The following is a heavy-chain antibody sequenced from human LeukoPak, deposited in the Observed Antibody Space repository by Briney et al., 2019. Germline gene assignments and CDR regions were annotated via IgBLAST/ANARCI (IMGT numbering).Heavy chain of an antibody. CDR2: IYYSGST. J-gene: IGHJ4*02. Sequence: SETLSLTCTVSGGSVNSGSHYWCWIRQPPGKGLEWIGYIYYSGSTNYNPSLKSRVTISVDTSKNQFSLNLNSVTAADTAVYYCARDPGYSGIDYWGQGTLVAVSS. CDR1: GGSVNSGSHY. D-gene: IGHD5-12*01. CDR3: ARDPGYSGIDY. V-gene: IGHV4-61*01.